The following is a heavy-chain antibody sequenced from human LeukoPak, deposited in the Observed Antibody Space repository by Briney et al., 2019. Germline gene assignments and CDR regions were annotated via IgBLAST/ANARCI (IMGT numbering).Heavy chain of an antibody. V-gene: IGHV4-59*12. D-gene: IGHD5-12*01. CDR3: ARSHWLPEDAFDI. Sequence: PSETLSLTCTVSGGSISSYYWSWIRQPPGKGPEWIGYIYYSGSTNYNPSLKSRVTISVDTSKNQFSLKLSSVTAADTAVYYCARSHWLPEDAFDIWGQGTMVTVSS. CDR1: GGSISSYY. CDR2: IYYSGST. J-gene: IGHJ3*02.